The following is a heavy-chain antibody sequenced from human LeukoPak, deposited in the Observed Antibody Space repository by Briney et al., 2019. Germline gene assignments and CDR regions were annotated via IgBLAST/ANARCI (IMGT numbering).Heavy chain of an antibody. CDR1: GFTFSSYG. D-gene: IGHD6-19*01. Sequence: GGSLRLSCAASGFTFSSYGMHWVRQAPGKGLEWVAVISYDGSNKYYADSVKGRFTISRDNSKYTLYLQMNSLRAEDTAVYYCAKDSSGWYFDYWGQGTLVTVSS. CDR2: ISYDGSNK. J-gene: IGHJ4*02. V-gene: IGHV3-30*18. CDR3: AKDSSGWYFDY.